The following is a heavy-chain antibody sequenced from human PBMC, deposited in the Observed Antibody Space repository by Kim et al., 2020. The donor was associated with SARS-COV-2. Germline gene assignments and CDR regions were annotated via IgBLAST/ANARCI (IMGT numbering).Heavy chain of an antibody. D-gene: IGHD2-2*01. Sequence: GGSLRLSCAASGFTFDDYAMHWVRQAPGKGLEWVSGISWNSGSIGYADSGKGRFPISRDNAKNPLYLQMNSLRAEDTALNYCAKDSVSGFVSITSSNYY. CDR3: AKDSVSGFVSITSSNYY. CDR2: ISWNSGSI. V-gene: IGHV3-9*01. J-gene: IGHJ6*01. CDR1: GFTFDDYA.